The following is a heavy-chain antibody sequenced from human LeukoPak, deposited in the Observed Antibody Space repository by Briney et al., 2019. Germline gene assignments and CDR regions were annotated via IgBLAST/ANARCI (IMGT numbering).Heavy chain of an antibody. V-gene: IGHV3-7*01. CDR1: GFTFDDYG. J-gene: IGHJ3*02. CDR2: IKQDGSEK. Sequence: PGGSLRLSCAASGFTFDDYGMSWVRQAPGKGLEWVANIKQDGSEKYHADSVKGRFTISRDNAKDSLYLQMNSLRVEDTAVYYCASGDAFDIWGQGTMVTVSS. CDR3: ASGDAFDI.